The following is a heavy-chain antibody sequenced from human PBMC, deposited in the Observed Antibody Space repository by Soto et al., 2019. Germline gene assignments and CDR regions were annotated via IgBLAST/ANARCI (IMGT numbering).Heavy chain of an antibody. J-gene: IGHJ4*02. CDR2: IYNLGST. CDR3: ARDGYDGSGSPYPAY. Sequence: KTSETLSLTCSVSGGSMSEYFWSWIRQSPGKGLEWIGYIYNLGSTDYNPSLKSRVTISVDTSKRQFSLRLTSVTAADTAVYYCARDGYDGSGSPYPAYWGPGTQVTVSS. CDR1: GGSMSEYF. D-gene: IGHD3-10*01. V-gene: IGHV4-59*01.